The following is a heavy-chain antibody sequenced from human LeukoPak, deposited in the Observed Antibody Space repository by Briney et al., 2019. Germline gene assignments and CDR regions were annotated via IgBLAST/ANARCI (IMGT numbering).Heavy chain of an antibody. J-gene: IGHJ3*02. V-gene: IGHV4-39*01. Sequence: SETLSLTCTVSGGSISSRRYYWGWIRQPPGKGLEWIGSIYYSGSTYYNPPLKSRVTISVDTSKNQFSLKLSSVTAADTAVYYCARGWATMIVQDKAFDIWGQGTMVTVSS. CDR3: ARGWATMIVQDKAFDI. CDR2: IYYSGST. D-gene: IGHD3-22*01. CDR1: GGSISSRRYY.